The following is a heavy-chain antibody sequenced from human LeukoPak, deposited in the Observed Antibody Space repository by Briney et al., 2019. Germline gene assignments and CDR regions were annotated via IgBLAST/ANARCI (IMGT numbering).Heavy chain of an antibody. CDR2: FDPEDGET. Sequence: ASVKVSCKASGYTFTSYGISWVRQAPGQGLEWMGGFDPEDGETIYAQKFQGRVTMTEDTSTDTAYMELSSLRSEDTAVYYCATGPVGADRRFVDVWGKGTTVTVSS. V-gene: IGHV1-24*01. CDR3: ATGPVGADRRFVDV. CDR1: GYTFTSYG. D-gene: IGHD1-26*01. J-gene: IGHJ6*04.